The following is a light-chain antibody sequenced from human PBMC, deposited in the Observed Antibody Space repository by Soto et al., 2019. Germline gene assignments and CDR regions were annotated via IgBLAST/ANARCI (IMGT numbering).Light chain of an antibody. CDR2: GAS. V-gene: IGKV3-20*01. CDR3: KQYGNSPWT. CDR1: QGVSSSY. Sequence: EIVLTQSPGTLSLSPGERATLSCRASQGVSSSYFAWYQQKPGQAPRLLIYGASTRATGIPDRFSGSGSGTDFTLTVSRLEPEDFAVYYCKQYGNSPWTFGQGTKVEVK. J-gene: IGKJ1*01.